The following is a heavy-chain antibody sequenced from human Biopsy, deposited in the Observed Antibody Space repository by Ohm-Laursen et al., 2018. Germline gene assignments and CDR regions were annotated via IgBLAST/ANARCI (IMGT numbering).Heavy chain of an antibody. CDR2: IKQSGDT. D-gene: IGHD5-18*01. CDR3: ARGVLVTKYITAWYGLATYPKPSGFEYRGMDV. Sequence: GTLSLTCAVPGGSFNDYSWTWIRRSPGKGLEWIGEIKQSGDTKYNPSLKSRVTISADTSKNQFSLKLTSVTAADTALYFCARGVLVTKYITAWYGLATYPKPSGFEYRGMDVWGQGTTVTVSS. CDR1: GGSFNDYS. J-gene: IGHJ6*02. V-gene: IGHV4-34*01.